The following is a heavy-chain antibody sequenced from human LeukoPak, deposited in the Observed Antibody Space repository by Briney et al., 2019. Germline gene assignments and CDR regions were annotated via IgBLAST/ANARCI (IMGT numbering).Heavy chain of an antibody. CDR1: GGSFSGYY. J-gene: IGHJ5*02. CDR3: ARGSTARRHWFDP. CDR2: INHSGST. Sequence: SETLSLTCAVYGGSFSGYYWSWIRQPLGKGLEWIGEINHSGSTNYNPSLKSRVTISVDTSKNQFSLKLSSVTAADTAVYYCARGSTARRHWFDPWGQGTLVTVSS. D-gene: IGHD5-18*01. V-gene: IGHV4-34*01.